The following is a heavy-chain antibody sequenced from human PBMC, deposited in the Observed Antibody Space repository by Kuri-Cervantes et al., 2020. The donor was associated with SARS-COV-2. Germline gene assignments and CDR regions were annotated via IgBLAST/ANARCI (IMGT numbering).Heavy chain of an antibody. D-gene: IGHD3-3*01. CDR2: FDPEDGET. CDR1: GYTLTELS. Sequence: ASVKVSCKVSGYTLTELSMHWVRQAPGKGLEWMGGFDPEDGETIYAQKFQGRVTMTEDTSTDTAYMELSSLRSEDTAVYYCATGDKDFWGGYYSYYYYYYMDVWGKGTTVTVSS. J-gene: IGHJ6*03. V-gene: IGHV1-24*01. CDR3: ATGDKDFWGGYYSYYYYYYMDV.